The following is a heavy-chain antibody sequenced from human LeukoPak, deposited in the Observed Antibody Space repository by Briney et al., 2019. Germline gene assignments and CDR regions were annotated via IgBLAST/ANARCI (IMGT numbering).Heavy chain of an antibody. CDR3: ASTLSSGYASDAFDI. D-gene: IGHD3-22*01. V-gene: IGHV4-39*01. CDR2: IYYSGST. Sequence: SETLSLTCTVSGVSISSRSYYWGWIRQPPGKGLEWIGNIYYSGSTYYNPSLKSRVTISVDTSKNQFSLKLSSVTAADTAVYYCASTLSSGYASDAFDIWGQGTMVTVSS. CDR1: GVSISSRSYY. J-gene: IGHJ3*02.